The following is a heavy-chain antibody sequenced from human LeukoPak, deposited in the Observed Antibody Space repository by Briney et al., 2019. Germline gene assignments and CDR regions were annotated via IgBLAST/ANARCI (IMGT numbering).Heavy chain of an antibody. J-gene: IGHJ4*02. CDR3: ARSNPSAVAGDY. CDR1: GGTFSSYA. V-gene: IGHV1-69*06. D-gene: IGHD6-19*01. Sequence: ASVKVSCKASGGTFSSYAISWVRQAPGQGLEWMGGIIPIFGTANYAQKFQGRVTITADKSTSTAYMELSSLRSEDTAVYYCARSNPSAVAGDYWGQGTLVTVSS. CDR2: IIPIFGTA.